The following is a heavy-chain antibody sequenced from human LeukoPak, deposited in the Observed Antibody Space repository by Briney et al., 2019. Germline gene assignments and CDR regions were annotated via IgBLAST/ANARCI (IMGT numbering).Heavy chain of an antibody. Sequence: ASMKVSCKASGYTFTSYYIHWVRQAPGQGLEWMGIINPSGGSTTYAQKFQGRVTMTRDMSTSTVYMELSSLRSEDTAVYYCAREGFLFYYGLRALVNWGQGTLVTVSS. CDR3: AREGFLFYYGLRALVN. CDR1: GYTFTSYY. J-gene: IGHJ4*02. CDR2: INPSGGST. V-gene: IGHV1-46*01. D-gene: IGHD3-10*01.